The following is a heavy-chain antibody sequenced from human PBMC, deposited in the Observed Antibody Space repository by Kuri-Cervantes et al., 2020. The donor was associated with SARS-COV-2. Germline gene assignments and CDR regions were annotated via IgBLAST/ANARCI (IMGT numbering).Heavy chain of an antibody. D-gene: IGHD1-1*01. J-gene: IGHJ4*02. V-gene: IGHV3-9*01. CDR3: VRDGDHWNFDY. CDR1: GFTFDDYA. Sequence: SLKISCAASGFTFDDYAMHWVRQAPGKGLEWVSGISWSSGSIGYADSVKGRFTISRDNAKNSLYLQMNSLRAEDTAVYYCVRDGDHWNFDYWGQGTLVTVSP. CDR2: ISWSSGSI.